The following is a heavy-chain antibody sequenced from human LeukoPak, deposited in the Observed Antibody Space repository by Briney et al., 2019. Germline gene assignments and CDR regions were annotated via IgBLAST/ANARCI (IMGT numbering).Heavy chain of an antibody. CDR1: GFTFSSYS. CDR2: ISSSSSYI. CDR3: AKEASSSWVRRGYFQH. D-gene: IGHD6-13*01. V-gene: IGHV3-21*04. J-gene: IGHJ1*01. Sequence: PGGSLRLSCAASGFTFSSYSMNWVRQAPGKGLEWVSSISSSSSYIYYADSVKGRFTISRDNAKNSLYLQMNSLRAEDTAVYYCAKEASSSWVRRGYFQHWGQGTLVTVSS.